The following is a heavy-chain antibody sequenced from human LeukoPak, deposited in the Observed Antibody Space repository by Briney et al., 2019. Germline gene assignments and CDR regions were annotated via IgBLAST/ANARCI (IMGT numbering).Heavy chain of an antibody. J-gene: IGHJ4*02. CDR3: ASGRQLGY. CDR1: GFTFSNYW. V-gene: IGHV3-7*01. Sequence: GGSLRLSCAASGFTFSNYWMSWVRQASGKGLEWVANIKEDGSEEYYVDSVKGRFTISRDNAKNSLYLQMNSLRAEDTAIYYCASGRQLGYWGQGTLVTVSS. D-gene: IGHD6-6*01. CDR2: IKEDGSEE.